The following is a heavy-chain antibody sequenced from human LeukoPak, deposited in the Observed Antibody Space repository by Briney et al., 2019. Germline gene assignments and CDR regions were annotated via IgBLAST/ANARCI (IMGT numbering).Heavy chain of an antibody. V-gene: IGHV3-23*01. CDR3: ARKSASGNYPLDY. CDR2: ISADSATT. Sequence: GGSLRLSCAASGFTLNNYAMSWVRQAPGKGLEWVSVISADSATTFYADSVKGRFTISRDNAKNTVFLQMSSLRAEDTALYYCARKSASGNYPLDYWGQGTLVTVSS. D-gene: IGHD3-10*01. J-gene: IGHJ4*02. CDR1: GFTLNNYA.